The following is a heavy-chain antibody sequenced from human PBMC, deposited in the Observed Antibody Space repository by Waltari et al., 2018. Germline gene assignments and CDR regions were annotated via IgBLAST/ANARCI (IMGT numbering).Heavy chain of an antibody. CDR3: ARLYSSGWYSFYYFDY. CDR1: GGSISSSSYY. Sequence: QLQLQESGPGLVKPSETLSLTCTVSGGSISSSSYYWGWIRQPPGKGLEWIGSIYYSGSTYYNPSLTSRVTISVDTSKHQFSLKLSSVTAADTAVYYCARLYSSGWYSFYYFDYWGQGTLVTVSS. J-gene: IGHJ4*02. D-gene: IGHD6-19*01. CDR2: IYYSGST. V-gene: IGHV4-39*07.